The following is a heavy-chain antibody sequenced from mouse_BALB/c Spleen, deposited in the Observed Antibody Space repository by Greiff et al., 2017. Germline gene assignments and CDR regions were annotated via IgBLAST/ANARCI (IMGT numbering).Heavy chain of an antibody. CDR1: GSTFTDYY. CDR3: ARAGTDAMDY. D-gene: IGHD3-3*01. CDR2: IYPGSGNT. V-gene: IGHV1-84*02. Sequence: QVQLKQSGPELVKPGASVKISCKASGSTFTDYYINWVKQKPGQGLEWIGWIYPGSGNTKYNEKFKGKATLTVDTSSSPAYLQRSSLTSEDTAVYVCARAGTDAMDYWGQGTAVTVAS. J-gene: IGHJ4*01.